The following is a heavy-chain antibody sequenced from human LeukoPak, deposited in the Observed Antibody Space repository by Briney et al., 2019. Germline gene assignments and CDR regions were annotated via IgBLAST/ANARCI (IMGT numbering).Heavy chain of an antibody. D-gene: IGHD3-22*01. J-gene: IGHJ4*02. CDR3: TRVTYYYDNSGYFHFDS. Sequence: GGSLRLSCTPSGFTFGDYAMSWVRQAPGKGVEGVSVIRRKAHGGTTEYAASGKGRLSSARDENKSIAYIQMNRLKTEHTAVYFCTRVTYYYDNSGYFHFDSWGPGSLVTVSS. CDR1: GFTFGDYA. CDR2: IRRKAHGGTT. V-gene: IGHV3-49*04.